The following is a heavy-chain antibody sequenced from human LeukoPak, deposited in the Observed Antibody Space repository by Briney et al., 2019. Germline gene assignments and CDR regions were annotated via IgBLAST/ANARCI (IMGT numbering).Heavy chain of an antibody. J-gene: IGHJ6*03. Sequence: ASVKVSCKASGGTFSSYAISWVRQAPGQGLEWMGGIIPIFGTANYAQKFQGRVTITTDESTSTAYMELSSLRSEDTAVYYCVSQNRVGYMDVWGQGTTVTVSS. V-gene: IGHV1-69*05. CDR1: GGTFSSYA. CDR3: VSQNRVGYMDV. D-gene: IGHD1-26*01. CDR2: IIPIFGTA.